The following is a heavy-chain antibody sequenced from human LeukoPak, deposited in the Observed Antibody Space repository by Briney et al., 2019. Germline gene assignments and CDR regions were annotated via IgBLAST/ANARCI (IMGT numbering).Heavy chain of an antibody. CDR3: ARGALVSFWFDP. D-gene: IGHD6-6*01. Sequence: SETLSLTCTVSGGSISSGGYYWSWIRQHPGKGLEWIGYIYYSGSTYHNPSLKSRVTISVDTSKNQFSLKLSSVTAADTAVYYCARGALVSFWFDPWGQGTLVTVSS. V-gene: IGHV4-31*03. CDR1: GGSISSGGYY. J-gene: IGHJ5*02. CDR2: IYYSGST.